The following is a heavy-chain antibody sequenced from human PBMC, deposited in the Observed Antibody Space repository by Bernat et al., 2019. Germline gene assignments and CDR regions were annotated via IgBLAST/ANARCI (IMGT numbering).Heavy chain of an antibody. CDR1: RFTFSSYA. D-gene: IGHD3-16*01. CDR3: ARDRRGTDSGGMDV. V-gene: IGHV3-30-3*01. CDR2: ISYDGSNE. J-gene: IGHJ6*02. Sequence: QVQLVESGGGVVQPGRSLRLSCAASRFTFSSYAMHWVRQALGKGLEWVAAISYDGSNEYYVDFVKGRFTISRDNSKNTLYLQMNSLRAEDTAVYYCARDRRGTDSGGMDVWGQGTTVTVSS.